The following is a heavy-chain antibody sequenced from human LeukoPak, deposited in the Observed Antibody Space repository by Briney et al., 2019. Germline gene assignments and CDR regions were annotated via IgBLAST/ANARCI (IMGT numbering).Heavy chain of an antibody. CDR1: GITFSSYA. CDR3: ASYPGGYSYGYLVY. Sequence: GGSLRLSCAASGITFSSYAMSWVRQAPGKGLEWVSAISGSGGSTYYADSVKGRFTISRDNSKNTLYLQMNSLRAEDTAVYYCASYPGGYSYGYLVYWGQGTLVTVSS. V-gene: IGHV3-23*01. J-gene: IGHJ4*02. D-gene: IGHD5-18*01. CDR2: ISGSGGST.